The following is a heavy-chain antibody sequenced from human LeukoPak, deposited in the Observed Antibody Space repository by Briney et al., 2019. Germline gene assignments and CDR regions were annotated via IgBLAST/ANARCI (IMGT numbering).Heavy chain of an antibody. J-gene: IGHJ4*02. CDR2: IKQDGSEK. CDR3: ARVRGSQSFDY. Sequence: GGSLRLSCAASGFTFTSYWMTWVRQAPGKGLEWVTNIKQDGSEKYCVDSVKGRFTISRDNAKNSLYLQMDSLRVEDTAVYYCARVRGSQSFDYWGQGTLVTVSS. CDR1: GFTFTSYW. V-gene: IGHV3-7*01. D-gene: IGHD1-26*01.